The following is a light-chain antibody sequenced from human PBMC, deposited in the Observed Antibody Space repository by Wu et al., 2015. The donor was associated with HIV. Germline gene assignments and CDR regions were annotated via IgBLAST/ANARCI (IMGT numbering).Light chain of an antibody. J-gene: IGKJ1*01. CDR1: QSVSSRH. CDR2: DAF. CDR3: HQYGTSLWT. V-gene: IGKV3-20*01. Sequence: ESVLTQSPSTLSLSPGERAIISCRASQSVSSRHLAWYQQKPGLAPRLLFFDAFVRATGIPDRFSASGSAADFTLTIDRLEPEDFAVYYCHQYGTSLWTFGRRDQGWRSN.